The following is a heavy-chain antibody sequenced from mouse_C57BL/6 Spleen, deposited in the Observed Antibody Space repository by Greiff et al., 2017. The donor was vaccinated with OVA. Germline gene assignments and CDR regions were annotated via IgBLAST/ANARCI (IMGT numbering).Heavy chain of an antibody. J-gene: IGHJ4*01. V-gene: IGHV3-6*01. CDR3: ARVSYGYDDAMDY. Sequence: EVQLQESGPGLVKPSPSLSLSCSVTGYSITSGYYWNWIRQFPGNKLEWMGYISYDGSTNYNPSLKNRISITRDTSKNQFFLKLNSVTTEDTATDYCARVSYGYDDAMDYWGQGTSVTVSS. CDR1: GYSITSGYY. D-gene: IGHD2-14*01. CDR2: ISYDGST.